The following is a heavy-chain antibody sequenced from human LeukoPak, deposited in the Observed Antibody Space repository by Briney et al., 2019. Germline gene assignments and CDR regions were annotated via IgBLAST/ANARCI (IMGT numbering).Heavy chain of an antibody. CDR2: IYYSGST. CDR3: ARDMRCSGGSCYDAFDI. Sequence: PSETLSPTCTVSGGSISSYYWSWIRQAPGKGLEWIGYIYYSGSTNYNPSLKSRVTISVDTSKNQFSLKLSSVTAADTAVYYCARDMRCSGGSCYDAFDIWGQGTMVTVSS. D-gene: IGHD2-15*01. V-gene: IGHV4-59*01. J-gene: IGHJ3*02. CDR1: GGSISSYY.